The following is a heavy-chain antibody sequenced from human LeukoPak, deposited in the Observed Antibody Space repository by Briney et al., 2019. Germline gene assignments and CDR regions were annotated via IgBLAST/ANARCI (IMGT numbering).Heavy chain of an antibody. V-gene: IGHV3-9*01. CDR3: AKDRGSFYYYGMDV. J-gene: IGHJ6*02. CDR2: IGWNSGSI. D-gene: IGHD3-10*01. CDR1: GFTFDDYA. Sequence: GGSLRLSRAASGFTFDDYAMNWVGQAPGKGLEWGSGIGWNSGSIGYADSVKGRFTISRDNAKNSLYLQMNSLRAEDTALYYCAKDRGSFYYYGMDVWGRGTTVTVSS.